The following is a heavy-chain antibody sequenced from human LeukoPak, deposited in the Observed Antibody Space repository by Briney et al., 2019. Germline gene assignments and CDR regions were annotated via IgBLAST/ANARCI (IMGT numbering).Heavy chain of an antibody. CDR1: GGSISSGSYY. J-gene: IGHJ4*02. Sequence: SSETLSLTCTVSGGSISSGSYYWSWIRQPAGKGLEWIGRIYTSGSTNYNPSLKSRVTISVDTSKNQFSLKLSSVTAADTAVYYCARDPDYWGQGTLVTVSP. CDR3: ARDPDY. V-gene: IGHV4-61*02. CDR2: IYTSGST.